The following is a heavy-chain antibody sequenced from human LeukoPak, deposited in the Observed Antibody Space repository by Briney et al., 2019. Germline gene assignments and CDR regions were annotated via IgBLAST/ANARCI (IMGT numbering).Heavy chain of an antibody. D-gene: IGHD3-10*01. CDR3: ARDRNGGHFDY. CDR1: GGSISSYD. Sequence: SETLSLTCIVSGGSISSYDWSWIRQPAGKGLEWIGRIYSSGSTNYNPSLKSRVTMSVNTSKNQFALKLSSVTAADTAVYYCARDRNGGHFDYWGQGTLVTASS. V-gene: IGHV4-4*07. J-gene: IGHJ4*02. CDR2: IYSSGST.